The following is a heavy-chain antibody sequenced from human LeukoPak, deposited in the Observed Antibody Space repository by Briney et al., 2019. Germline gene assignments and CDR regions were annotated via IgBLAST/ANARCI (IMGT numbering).Heavy chain of an antibody. J-gene: IGHJ4*02. Sequence: PGGSLRPSCAASGFTFSSYSMNWVRQAPGKGLEWVAVISYDGSNKYYADSVKGRFTISRDNSKNTLYLQMNSLRAEDTAVYYCARAPSTVTGTEGDYWGQGTLVTVSS. V-gene: IGHV3-30*03. CDR2: ISYDGSNK. CDR1: GFTFSSYS. D-gene: IGHD4-11*01. CDR3: ARAPSTVTGTEGDY.